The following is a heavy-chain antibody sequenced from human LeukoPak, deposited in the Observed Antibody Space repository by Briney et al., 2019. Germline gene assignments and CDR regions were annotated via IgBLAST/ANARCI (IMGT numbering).Heavy chain of an antibody. V-gene: IGHV1-69*13. D-gene: IGHD1-20*01. Sequence: GASVKVSCKASGGTFSSYAISWMRQAPGQGLEWMGGIIPIFGTANYAQKFQGRVTITADESTSTAYMELSSLRSEDTAVYYCARGITGRCFDYWGQGTLVTVSS. J-gene: IGHJ4*02. CDR3: ARGITGRCFDY. CDR1: GGTFSSYA. CDR2: IIPIFGTA.